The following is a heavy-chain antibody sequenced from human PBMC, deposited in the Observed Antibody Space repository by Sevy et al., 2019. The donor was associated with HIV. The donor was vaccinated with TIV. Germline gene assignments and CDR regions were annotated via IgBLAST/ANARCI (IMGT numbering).Heavy chain of an antibody. CDR3: AREGEAYCGGDCSHYYYYGMDV. D-gene: IGHD2-21*02. CDR2: IIAIFGTA. V-gene: IGHV1-69*13. CDR1: GGTFSSYA. J-gene: IGHJ6*02. Sequence: ASVKVSCKASGGTFSSYAISWVRQAPGQGLEWMGGIIAIFGTANYAQKFQGRVTITADESTSTAYMELSSLRSEDTAVYYCAREGEAYCGGDCSHYYYYGMDVWGQGTTVTVSS.